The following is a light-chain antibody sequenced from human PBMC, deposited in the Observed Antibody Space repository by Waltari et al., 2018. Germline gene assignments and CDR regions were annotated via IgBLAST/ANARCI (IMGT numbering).Light chain of an antibody. CDR1: QTLENSN. Sequence: EIVLTQSPVALSLSPGASAVIPCRASQTLENSNVAWYQRRVGQAHRPLIYATSTRATGVPLRFTGSGSETDFTLKIDRLEPEDFALYVCQQFQTSPPTFGRGTMV. J-gene: IGKJ1*01. V-gene: IGKV3-20*01. CDR2: ATS. CDR3: QQFQTSPPT.